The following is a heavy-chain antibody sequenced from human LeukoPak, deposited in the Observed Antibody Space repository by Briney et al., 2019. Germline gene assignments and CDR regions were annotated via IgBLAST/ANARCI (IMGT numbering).Heavy chain of an antibody. J-gene: IGHJ3*02. CDR3: AGNSSGYYPDAFDI. CDR2: ISSSSSTI. Sequence: GGSLRLSCAASGVTFSSYIMNWVRQAPGKGLEWVSYISSSSSTIYYADSVKGRFTISRDNAKNSLYLQMNSLRDEDTAVYYCAGNSSGYYPDAFDIWGQGTLVTVSS. D-gene: IGHD3-22*01. CDR1: GVTFSSYI. V-gene: IGHV3-48*02.